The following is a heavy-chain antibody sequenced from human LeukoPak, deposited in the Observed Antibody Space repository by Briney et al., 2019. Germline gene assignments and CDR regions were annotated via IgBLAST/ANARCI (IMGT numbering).Heavy chain of an antibody. V-gene: IGHV3-21*01. J-gene: IGHJ6*03. CDR2: ISSTSAYI. Sequence: PGGSLRLSCAASGFTFSSYWMSWVRQAPGKGLEWVSSISSTSAYIYYADSAKGRFTVSRDNAKNSLYLQLNILRAEDTAVYYCATFPPDGWVGTSQSGYYYYMDVWGKGTTVTISS. CDR3: ATFPPDGWVGTSQSGYYYYMDV. CDR1: GFTFSSYW. D-gene: IGHD1-1*01.